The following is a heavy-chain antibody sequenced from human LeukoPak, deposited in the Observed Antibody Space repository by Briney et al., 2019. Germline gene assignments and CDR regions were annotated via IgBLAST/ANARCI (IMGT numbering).Heavy chain of an antibody. Sequence: GGSLRLSCAASGFTFSSYAMHWVCQAPGKGLEWVAVISYDGSNKYYADSVKGRFTISRDNSKNTLYLQMNSLRAEDTAVYYCARLPYDSSGYYFGYYFDYWGQGTLVTVSS. CDR3: ARLPYDSSGYYFGYYFDY. J-gene: IGHJ4*02. CDR2: ISYDGSNK. V-gene: IGHV3-30*04. CDR1: GFTFSSYA. D-gene: IGHD3-22*01.